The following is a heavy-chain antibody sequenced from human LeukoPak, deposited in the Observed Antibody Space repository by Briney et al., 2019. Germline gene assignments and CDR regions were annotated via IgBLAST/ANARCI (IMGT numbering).Heavy chain of an antibody. V-gene: IGHV1-2*02. J-gene: IGHJ3*02. Sequence: ASVKVSCKASGYTFTSYYMHWVRQAPGQGLEWMGWINPNSGDTNYAQKFQGRVTMTRDTSINTAYMELSRLRSDDTAVYYCARCLYYYDSSGYTIGYGAFDIWGQGTMVTVSS. CDR1: GYTFTSYY. CDR2: INPNSGDT. CDR3: ARCLYYYDSSGYTIGYGAFDI. D-gene: IGHD3-22*01.